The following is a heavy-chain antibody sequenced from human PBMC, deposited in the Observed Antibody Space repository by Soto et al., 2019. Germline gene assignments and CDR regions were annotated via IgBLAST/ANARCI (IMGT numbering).Heavy chain of an antibody. V-gene: IGHV1-69*12. D-gene: IGHD3-10*01. Sequence: QVQLVQSGAEVKKPGSSVKVSCKASGGTFSSYAISWVRQAPGQGLEWMGGIIPIFGTANYAQKFQGRVTITADESTRIAIMAXSSLRSEDTAVYYCARVGSVTMVRGVIIGPLPLEGWGQGTLVTVSS. J-gene: IGHJ4*02. CDR1: GGTFSSYA. CDR2: IIPIFGTA. CDR3: ARVGSVTMVRGVIIGPLPLEG.